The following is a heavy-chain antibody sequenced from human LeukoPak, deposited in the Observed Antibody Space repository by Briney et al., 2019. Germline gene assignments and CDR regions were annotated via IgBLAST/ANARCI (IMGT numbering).Heavy chain of an antibody. CDR3: TGLGPTGDDAFDI. J-gene: IGHJ3*02. CDR1: GFTFSGSG. Sequence: GGSLRLSCAASGFTFSGSGMHWVRQASEKGLEWVGRIRDKANSYATAYAASVKGRFTISRDDSKNTAYLQMNSLKTEDTAVYYCTGLGPTGDDAFDIWGQGTMVTVSS. CDR2: IRDKANSYAT. D-gene: IGHD7-27*01. V-gene: IGHV3-73*01.